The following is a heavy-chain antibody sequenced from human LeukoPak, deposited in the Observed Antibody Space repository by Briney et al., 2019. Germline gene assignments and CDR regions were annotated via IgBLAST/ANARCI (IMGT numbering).Heavy chain of an antibody. V-gene: IGHV5-51*01. CDR1: GYSFTSYW. D-gene: IGHD3-22*01. CDR2: IYPGDSDT. Sequence: GESLKISCKGSGYSFTSYWIDWVRQMPGKGLEWMGIIYPGDSDTRYNPSFQGQVTISADKSISTAYLQWSSLKASDTAMYYCARRRPGDSSGYYHYFDYWGQGTLVTVSS. J-gene: IGHJ4*02. CDR3: ARRRPGDSSGYYHYFDY.